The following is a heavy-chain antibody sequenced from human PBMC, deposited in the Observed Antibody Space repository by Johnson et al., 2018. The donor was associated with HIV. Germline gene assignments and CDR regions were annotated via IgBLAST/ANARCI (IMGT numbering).Heavy chain of an antibody. Sequence: QVQLVESGGGLVQPGGSLRLSCAPSGFIVSGNYIIWVRQAPGKGLEWVSGISWNSGTKAYADSVKGRFTISRDNAKNSLYLQMNSLRPEDTAVYFCARDSISCYSCAFDMWGQGTMVTVSS. V-gene: IGHV3-11*01. CDR2: ISWNSGTK. CDR3: ARDSISCYSCAFDM. D-gene: IGHD2-2*01. J-gene: IGHJ3*02. CDR1: GFIVSGNY.